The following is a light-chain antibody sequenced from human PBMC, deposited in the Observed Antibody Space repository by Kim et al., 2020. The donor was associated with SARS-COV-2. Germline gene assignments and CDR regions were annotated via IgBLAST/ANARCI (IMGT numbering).Light chain of an antibody. CDR1: SSNIGAGYG. CDR2: SND. V-gene: IGLV1-40*01. J-gene: IGLJ3*02. CDR3: QSYDNSLDGWV. Sequence: QTLTISCAGSSSNIGAGYGVRWYQQLPGTAPNLLIYSNDDRPSGVPDRFSGSKSGTSASLAITGLQAGDEADYYCQSYDNSLDGWVFGGGTKLTVL.